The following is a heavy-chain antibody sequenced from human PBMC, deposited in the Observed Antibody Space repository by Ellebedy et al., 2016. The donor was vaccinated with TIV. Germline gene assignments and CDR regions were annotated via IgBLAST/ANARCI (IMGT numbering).Heavy chain of an antibody. CDR1: GDSISNYY. CDR3: AREAREDGSFDP. J-gene: IGHJ5*02. V-gene: IGHV4-59*01. CDR2: VFSCWCT. Sequence: SETLSLTCTVSGDSISNYYWSWIRQPPGRGLKRIASVFSCWCTENKPSFKTRVTTSIDTTKNYFSLRLTSVTAADTAIYHRAREAREDGSFDPWGHGTLVTVSS.